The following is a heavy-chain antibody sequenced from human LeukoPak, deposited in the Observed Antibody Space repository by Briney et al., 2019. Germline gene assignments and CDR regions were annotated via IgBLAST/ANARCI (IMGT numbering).Heavy chain of an antibody. CDR2: SYISRA. J-gene: IGHJ5*02. CDR1: DGSITSFY. CDR3: ARGSNWFDL. V-gene: IGHV4-4*07. Sequence: SETLSLTCTVSDGSITSFYWSWIRQPAGKGLEWIGRSYISRANYNPSLKSRVTMSVDMSKNHFSLKLSSVTAADTAVYYCARGSNWFDLWGQGTLVTVSS.